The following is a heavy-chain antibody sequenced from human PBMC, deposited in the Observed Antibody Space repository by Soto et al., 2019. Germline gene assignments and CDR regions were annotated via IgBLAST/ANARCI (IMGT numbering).Heavy chain of an antibody. CDR3: ARLDGVTPSY. Sequence: QTGGSLRLSCAASGFTFSSYEMNWVRQAPGKGLEWVSYISSSGSTIYYADSVKGRFTISRDNAKNSLYLQMNSLRAEDTAVYYCARLDGVTPSYWGQGTLVTVSS. CDR2: ISSSGSTI. D-gene: IGHD4-4*01. CDR1: GFTFSSYE. V-gene: IGHV3-48*03. J-gene: IGHJ4*02.